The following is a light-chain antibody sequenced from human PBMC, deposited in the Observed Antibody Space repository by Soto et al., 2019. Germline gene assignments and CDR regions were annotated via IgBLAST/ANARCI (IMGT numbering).Light chain of an antibody. V-gene: IGKV1-8*01. Sequence: AVLLTQSPSSFSASTGDRATITCRASQDIHNYLAWYQQVPGKAPKLLLYAASILQTGGPSRFSGSGSGTDFTLTIDGLQSEDCATYFCHHYYNYPWTFGQGTTVE. CDR2: AAS. CDR1: QDIHNY. CDR3: HHYYNYPWT. J-gene: IGKJ1*01.